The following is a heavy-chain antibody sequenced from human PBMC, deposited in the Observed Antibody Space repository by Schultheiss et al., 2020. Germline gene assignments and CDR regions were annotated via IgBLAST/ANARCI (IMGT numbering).Heavy chain of an antibody. Sequence: GESLKISCAASGFTFSSYAMSWVRQAPGKGLEWVSAISGSGGSTYYADSVKGRFTISRDNSKNTLYLQMNSLRAEDTAVYYCARDREDIVVVVAARTDAFDIWGQGTMVTVSS. D-gene: IGHD2-15*01. CDR2: ISGSGGST. CDR3: ARDREDIVVVVAARTDAFDI. J-gene: IGHJ3*02. CDR1: GFTFSSYA. V-gene: IGHV3-23*01.